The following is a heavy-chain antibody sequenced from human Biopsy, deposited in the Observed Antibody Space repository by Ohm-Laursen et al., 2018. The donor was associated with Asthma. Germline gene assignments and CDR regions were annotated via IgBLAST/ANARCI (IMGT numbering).Heavy chain of an antibody. D-gene: IGHD3-3*01. CDR2: SNQGGSP. CDR1: RGSLRVYV. J-gene: IGHJ6*02. CDR3: ASGTEWYGLDV. V-gene: IGHV4-34*01. Sequence: TLSLTCGVYRGSLRVYVWSWIRQPPGKGLEWIGESNQGGSPTFNPSLKSRVTISRDTSKNQLSLKLRSVTAADTAVYYCASGTEWYGLDVWGQGTTVTVSS.